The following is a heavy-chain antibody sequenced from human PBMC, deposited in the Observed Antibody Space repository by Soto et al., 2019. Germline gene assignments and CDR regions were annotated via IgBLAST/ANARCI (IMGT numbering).Heavy chain of an antibody. J-gene: IGHJ4*02. CDR3: AKPFRPVVAATHYFDY. D-gene: IGHD2-15*01. V-gene: IGHV3-23*01. Sequence: GGSLRLSCAASGFTFSSYAMSWVRQAPGKGLEWVSATSDSGGTTYYADSVKGRFTISRDNSKNTLYLQMNSLRGEDTAVYYCAKPFRPVVAATHYFDYWGQGTLVTVSS. CDR2: TSDSGGTT. CDR1: GFTFSSYA.